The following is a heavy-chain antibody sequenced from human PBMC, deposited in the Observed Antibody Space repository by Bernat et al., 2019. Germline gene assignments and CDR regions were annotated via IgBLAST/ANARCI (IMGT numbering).Heavy chain of an antibody. CDR2: IYYSGST. Sequence: QLQLQESGPGLVKPSETLSLTCTVSGGSISSSSYYWGWIRQPPGKGLEWIESIYYSGSTYYNPSLKSRVTISVDTSKNQFSLKLSSVTAADTAVYYCASSYYYGSGSYLDIWGQGTMVTVSS. CDR1: GGSISSSSYY. J-gene: IGHJ3*02. D-gene: IGHD3-10*01. CDR3: ASSYYYGSGSYLDI. V-gene: IGHV4-39*01.